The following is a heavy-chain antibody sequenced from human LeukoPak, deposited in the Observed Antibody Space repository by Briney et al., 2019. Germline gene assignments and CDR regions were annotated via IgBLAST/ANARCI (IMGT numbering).Heavy chain of an antibody. J-gene: IGHJ4*02. Sequence: PGGSLQCSYAAPGSALRNKDLSWDRPAQAKGQEWASVIYVEGVTYYASSVQGRFTISRDNSKNTLYLQMNSLRAEDTASYYCARARGFSHGSDYWGQGTLVTVSS. CDR2: IYVEGVT. CDR1: GSALRNKD. D-gene: IGHD5-18*01. CDR3: ARARGFSHGSDY. V-gene: IGHV3-53*01.